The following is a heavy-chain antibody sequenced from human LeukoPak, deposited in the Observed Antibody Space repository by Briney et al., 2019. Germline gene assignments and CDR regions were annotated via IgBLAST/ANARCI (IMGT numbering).Heavy chain of an antibody. Sequence: SETLSLTCAVSGYSISSGYYWGWIRQPPGKGLEWIGSIYHSGSTYYNPSLKNRVTISVDTSKNQFSLKLSSVTAADTAVYYCARGGYFRYDYWGQGTLVTVSS. D-gene: IGHD5-12*01. CDR1: GYSISSGYY. V-gene: IGHV4-38-2*01. CDR2: IYHSGST. J-gene: IGHJ4*02. CDR3: ARGGYFRYDY.